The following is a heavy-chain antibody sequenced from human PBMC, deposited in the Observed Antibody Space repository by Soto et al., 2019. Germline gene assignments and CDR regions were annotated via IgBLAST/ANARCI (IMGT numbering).Heavy chain of an antibody. CDR2: IGTKADP. Sequence: EVQLVESGGGLVQPGGSLRLSCAASGFTFSNYDMFWVRQGTGKGLEWVSAIGTKADPFYPDSVKGRFTISRENAKNSLYLQMNSLRVGDTAVYYCARSPSGSFPSGNAFDLWGQGTMVIVSS. CDR3: ARSPSGSFPSGNAFDL. J-gene: IGHJ3*01. CDR1: GFTFSNYD. D-gene: IGHD1-26*01. V-gene: IGHV3-13*05.